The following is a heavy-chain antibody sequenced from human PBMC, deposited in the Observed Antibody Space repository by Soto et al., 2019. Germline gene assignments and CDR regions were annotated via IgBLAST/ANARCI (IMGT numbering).Heavy chain of an antibody. Sequence: PSQTLSLTCAISGDSVSSNSAAWNWIRQSPSRGLEWLGRTYYRSKWYNDYAVSVKSRITINPDTSKNQFSLKLSSVTAADTAVNYCAREGYDSRNYYYYGMDVWGQGTTVTVSS. CDR2: TYYRSKWYN. CDR3: AREGYDSRNYYYYGMDV. J-gene: IGHJ6*02. V-gene: IGHV6-1*01. CDR1: GDSVSSNSAA. D-gene: IGHD3-22*01.